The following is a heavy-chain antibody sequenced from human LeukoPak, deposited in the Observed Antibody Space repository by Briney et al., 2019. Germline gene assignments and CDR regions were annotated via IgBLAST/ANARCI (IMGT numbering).Heavy chain of an antibody. CDR1: GFTFSSYG. D-gene: IGHD1-26*01. Sequence: PGGSLRLSCAASGFTFSSYGMHWVRQAPGKGLEWVAVIWYDGSNKYYADSVKGRFTISRDNSKNTLYLQMNSRRAEDTAVYYCARERSGSYYFDYWGQGALVTVSS. CDR2: IWYDGSNK. V-gene: IGHV3-33*01. J-gene: IGHJ4*02. CDR3: ARERSGSYYFDY.